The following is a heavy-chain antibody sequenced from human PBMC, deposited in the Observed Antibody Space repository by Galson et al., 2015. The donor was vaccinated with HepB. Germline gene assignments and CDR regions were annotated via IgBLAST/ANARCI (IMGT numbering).Heavy chain of an antibody. CDR1: GGSTNSPDYY. CDR3: ARSDGYYFDY. J-gene: IGHJ4*02. D-gene: IGHD5-24*01. Sequence: LSLTCTVAGGSTNSPDYYWSWIRQPPGKGLEWIGYIYYSGSTYYNPSLKSRITISVDTSKNQFSLRLSSVTAADTAQYYCARSDGYYFDYWGQGTLVTVSS. CDR2: IYYSGST. V-gene: IGHV4-30-4*01.